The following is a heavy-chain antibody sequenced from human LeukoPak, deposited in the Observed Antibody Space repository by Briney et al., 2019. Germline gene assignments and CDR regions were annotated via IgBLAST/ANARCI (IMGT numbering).Heavy chain of an antibody. Sequence: KPGGSLRLSCAASGFTCSNYWMTWVRQAPGKGLEWVASIKQDGSEKYYVDSVRGRFTISRDNAQNSLYLQMNSLRAEDTAVYYCARGRTAYSSSCFDYWGQGTLVTVS. D-gene: IGHD6-13*01. CDR3: ARGRTAYSSSCFDY. CDR2: IKQDGSEK. V-gene: IGHV3-7*05. CDR1: GFTCSNYW. J-gene: IGHJ4*02.